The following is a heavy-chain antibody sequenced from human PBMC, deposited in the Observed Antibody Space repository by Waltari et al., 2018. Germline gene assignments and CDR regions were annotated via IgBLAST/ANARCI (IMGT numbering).Heavy chain of an antibody. CDR1: EDTLGQFS. CDR2: VDRGDGQT. CDR3: HLLGRDIVLAGATPSYYSYMDV. V-gene: IGHV1-24*01. D-gene: IGHD2-15*01. J-gene: IGHJ6*03. Sequence: VQVVQSGAEAAKPGASVNISCKVTEDTLGQFSIHCARHPRGKWLEWIGPVDRGDGQTTSAPKFLGRLTMTQDTSTDTAYMELGSLRSEDTAVYYCHLLGRDIVLAGATPSYYSYMDVWGRGTSVTVSS.